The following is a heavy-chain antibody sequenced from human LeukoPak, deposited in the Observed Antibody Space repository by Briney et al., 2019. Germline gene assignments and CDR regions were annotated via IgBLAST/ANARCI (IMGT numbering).Heavy chain of an antibody. J-gene: IGHJ3*02. V-gene: IGHV1-8*01. CDR1: GYTFTSFD. D-gene: IGHD2-8*01. CDR2: MNPNSGNT. CDR3: ASWVSGAFDI. Sequence: SVKVSCKASGYTFTSFDINWVRQATGQGLEWMGWMNPNSGNTGYAQKFQGRVTMTRSTSISTAYMELRSLRSDDTAVYYCASWVSGAFDIWGQGTMVTVSS.